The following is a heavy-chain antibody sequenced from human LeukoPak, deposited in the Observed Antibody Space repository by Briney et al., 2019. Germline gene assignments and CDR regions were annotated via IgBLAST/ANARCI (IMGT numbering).Heavy chain of an antibody. CDR2: IYHSGST. CDR3: ARVESWEHSGSSQDAFDI. D-gene: IGHD1-26*01. V-gene: IGHV4-4*02. Sequence: SETLSLTCAVSGGSISSSNWWSWVRQPPGKGLEWIGEIYHSGSTNYNPSLKSRVTISVDKSKNQFSLKLSSVTAADTAVYYCARVESWEHSGSSQDAFDIWGQGTMVTVSS. CDR1: GGSISSSNW. J-gene: IGHJ3*02.